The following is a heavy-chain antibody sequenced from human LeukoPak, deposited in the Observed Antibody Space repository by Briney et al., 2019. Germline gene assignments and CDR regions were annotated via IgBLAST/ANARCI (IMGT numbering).Heavy chain of an antibody. CDR3: ARAGRDYDIFTGYSVPDY. CDR1: GFTFSSNY. V-gene: IGHV3-66*01. Sequence: GGSLRLSCAASGFTFSSNYMSWVRQAPGKGLEWVSVIYSGGSTYYTDSVKGRFTISRDKSKNTLYLQMNSLRVEDTAVYYCARAGRDYDIFTGYSVPDYWGQGTLVTVSS. J-gene: IGHJ4*02. CDR2: IYSGGST. D-gene: IGHD3-9*01.